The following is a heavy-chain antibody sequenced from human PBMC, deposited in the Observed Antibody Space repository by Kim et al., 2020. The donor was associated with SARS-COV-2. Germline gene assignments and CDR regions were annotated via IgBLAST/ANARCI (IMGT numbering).Heavy chain of an antibody. V-gene: IGHV3-23*01. Sequence: GGSLRLSCAASGFTFSSYAMTWVRQAPGEGLQWVSAISGNGGTTYYADSVKGRFTISRESSKNTLYLQMNSLRAEDTAVYYCAKTYNYYYYGMEVWGQG. CDR3: AKTYNYYYYGMEV. D-gene: IGHD2-2*02. J-gene: IGHJ6*02. CDR2: ISGNGGTT. CDR1: GFTFSSYA.